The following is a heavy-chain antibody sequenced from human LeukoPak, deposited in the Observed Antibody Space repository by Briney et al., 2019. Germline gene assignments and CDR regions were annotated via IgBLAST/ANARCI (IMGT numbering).Heavy chain of an antibody. D-gene: IGHD1-26*01. CDR2: ISSSSSYI. Sequence: PGGSLRLSCTASGFTFSSYSMNWVRQAPGKGLEWVSSISSSSSYIYYADSVKGRFTISRDNAKNSLYLQMNSLRAEDTAVYYCARDGIVGATTRPFDYWGQGTLVTVSS. J-gene: IGHJ4*02. CDR3: ARDGIVGATTRPFDY. CDR1: GFTFSSYS. V-gene: IGHV3-21*01.